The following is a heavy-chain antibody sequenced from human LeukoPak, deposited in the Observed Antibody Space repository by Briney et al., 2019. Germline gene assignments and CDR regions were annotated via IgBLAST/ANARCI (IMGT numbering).Heavy chain of an antibody. CDR2: IYSSGST. V-gene: IGHV4-4*09. CDR1: GGSISSDY. D-gene: IGHD6-13*01. J-gene: IGHJ4*02. CDR3: ARGTYGSAAGFDY. Sequence: SETLSLTCTVSGGSISSDYWSWIRQPPGKGLEWIGYIYSSGSTTYNPTLKSRVTISVDTSKNQFSLKLSSVTAADTAVYYCARGTYGSAAGFDYWGQGTLVTVSS.